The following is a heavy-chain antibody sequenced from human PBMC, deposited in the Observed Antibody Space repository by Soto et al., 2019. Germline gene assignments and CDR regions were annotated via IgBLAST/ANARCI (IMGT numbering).Heavy chain of an antibody. J-gene: IGHJ4*02. CDR2: IRNRPNSYAT. Sequence: EVVLVESGGGLVQPGGSLKLSCAASGFRFTGSAIHWVRQAPGKGLEWVGLIRNRPNSYATAYAESLKGRVTISRDDSRNTSYLQVKSLKSEDTALYFCTRACSGGSCYSTSDFDYWGQGTLVTVSS. CDR1: GFRFTGSA. V-gene: IGHV3-73*02. D-gene: IGHD2-15*01. CDR3: TRACSGGSCYSTSDFDY.